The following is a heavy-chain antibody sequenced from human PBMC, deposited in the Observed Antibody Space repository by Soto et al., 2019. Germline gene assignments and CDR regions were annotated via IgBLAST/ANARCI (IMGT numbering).Heavy chain of an antibody. CDR2: IYPGDSDT. Sequence: PGESLKISCKGSGYTFTNYWIGWVRQMPGKGLEWMGIIYPGDSDTKYTPSFQGKATISADKSITPPYPRWPSLKASAPAIYYCAASPFYYGMDVWGQGTRVTVPS. V-gene: IGHV5-51*01. CDR3: AASPFYYGMDV. CDR1: GYTFTNYW. J-gene: IGHJ6*02.